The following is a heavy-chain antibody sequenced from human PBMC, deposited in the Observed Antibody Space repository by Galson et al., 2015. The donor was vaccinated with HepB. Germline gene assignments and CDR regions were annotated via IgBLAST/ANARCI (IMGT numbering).Heavy chain of an antibody. Sequence: SLRLSCAASRFTFSTYAMHWVRQAPGKGLEWVAVISHDGNNKYYADSVKGRFTISRDNPKNTLYLYMNSLRPQDTAVYYCARGWRVPYTITNWFDPWGQGTLVTVSS. V-gene: IGHV3-30-3*01. J-gene: IGHJ5*02. CDR3: ARGWRVPYTITNWFDP. D-gene: IGHD2-2*02. CDR1: RFTFSTYA. CDR2: ISHDGNNK.